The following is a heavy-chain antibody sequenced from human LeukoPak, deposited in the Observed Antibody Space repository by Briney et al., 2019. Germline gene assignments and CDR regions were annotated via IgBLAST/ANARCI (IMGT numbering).Heavy chain of an antibody. CDR2: INPNSGGT. V-gene: IGHV1-2*02. Sequence: ASVKVSCKASGYTFTGYYIHWVRQAPGQGLEWMGWINPNSGGTNYAQKFQGRVTMARDTTISTAYMELSRLRSDDTAVYYCARGRFYFDYWGQGTLVTVSS. CDR3: ARGRFYFDY. J-gene: IGHJ4*02. CDR1: GYTFTGYY.